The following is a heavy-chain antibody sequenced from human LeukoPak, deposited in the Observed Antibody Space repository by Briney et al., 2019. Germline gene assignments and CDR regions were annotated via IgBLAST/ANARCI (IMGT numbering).Heavy chain of an antibody. Sequence: PGGSLRLSCAASGFTFSTASVHWVRQAPGRGLEWVSAFDTGFGTYYPDSLKGRFSISRDNSKNTLFLQMNSLRAEDTAVYYCARSSGWWSLDYWGQGTLVTVSS. D-gene: IGHD6-19*01. CDR2: FDTGFGT. CDR3: ARSSGWWSLDY. V-gene: IGHV3-23*01. CDR1: GFTFSTAS. J-gene: IGHJ4*02.